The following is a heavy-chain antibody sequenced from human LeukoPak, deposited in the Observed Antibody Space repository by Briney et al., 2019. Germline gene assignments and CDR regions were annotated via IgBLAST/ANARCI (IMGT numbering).Heavy chain of an antibody. CDR2: IYYSGST. CDR3: ARVKDGCSSTSCYVFAMSCYYYMDV. V-gene: IGHV4-59*08. Sequence: SETLSPTCTVSGGSISSYFWSWLRQPPGPGLGWCGYIYYSGSTKYNPSLQRRVTISADTSKNQFFLKLGSVSAADTAVYYCARVKDGCSSTSCYVFAMSCYYYMDVWGKGTTATVSS. D-gene: IGHD2-2*01. CDR1: GGSISSYF. J-gene: IGHJ6*03.